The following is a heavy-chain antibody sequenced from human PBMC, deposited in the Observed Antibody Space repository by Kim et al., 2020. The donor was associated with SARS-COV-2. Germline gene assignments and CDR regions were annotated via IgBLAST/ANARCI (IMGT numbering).Heavy chain of an antibody. D-gene: IGHD3-3*01. Sequence: HKSRVTISVETSKKQFSLKVSSVTAADTAVYYCARGRITIVGVVTEFDYWGQGTLVTVSS. J-gene: IGHJ4*02. CDR3: ARGRITIVGVVTEFDY. V-gene: IGHV4-31*02.